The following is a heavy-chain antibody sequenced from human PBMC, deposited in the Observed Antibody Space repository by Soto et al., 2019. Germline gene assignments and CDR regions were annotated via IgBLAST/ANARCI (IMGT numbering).Heavy chain of an antibody. CDR2: ISGSGGNT. CDR1: GFTFSSYA. V-gene: IGHV3-23*01. J-gene: IGHJ3*02. D-gene: IGHD3-10*01. CDR3: AKDRSMARGVIDAFDI. Sequence: PGGSLRLSCAASGFTFSSYAMSWVRQAPGKGLEWVSAISGSGGNTYYADSVKGLFTISRDNSKSTLYLQMDSLRAEDTAVYYCAKDRSMARGVIDAFDIWGQGTMVTVSS.